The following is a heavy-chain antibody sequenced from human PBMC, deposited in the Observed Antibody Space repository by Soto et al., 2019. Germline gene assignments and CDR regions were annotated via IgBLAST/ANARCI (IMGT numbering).Heavy chain of an antibody. Sequence: GGSLRLSCAASGFTFSSYAMSWVRQAPGKGLEWVSAISGSGGSTYYADSVKGRFTISRDNSKNTLYLQMNSLRAEDTAVYYCAKDSYGEHYYYYYMDVWGKGTTVTAP. J-gene: IGHJ6*03. V-gene: IGHV3-23*01. CDR1: GFTFSSYA. D-gene: IGHD4-17*01. CDR2: ISGSGGST. CDR3: AKDSYGEHYYYYYMDV.